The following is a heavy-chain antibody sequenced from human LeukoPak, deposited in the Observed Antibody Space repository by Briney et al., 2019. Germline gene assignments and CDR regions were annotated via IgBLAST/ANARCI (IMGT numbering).Heavy chain of an antibody. V-gene: IGHV3-7*01. J-gene: IGHJ6*02. CDR2: IKQDGSEK. CDR3: ARANGSGSYYYYYYGMDV. D-gene: IGHD3-10*01. Sequence: GGSLRLSCVASGFRFSDYEMSWVRQAPGKGLEWVANIKQDGSEKYYVDSVKGRFTISRDNAKNSLYLQMNSLRAEDTAVYYCARANGSGSYYYYYYGMDVWGQGTTVTVSS. CDR1: GFRFSDYE.